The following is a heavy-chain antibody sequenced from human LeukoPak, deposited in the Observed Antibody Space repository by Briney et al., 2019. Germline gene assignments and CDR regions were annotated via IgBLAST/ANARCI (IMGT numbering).Heavy chain of an antibody. CDR3: ARTYLYYDSSHYGRPYYFDH. D-gene: IGHD3-22*01. CDR1: GGSISSGGYY. V-gene: IGHV4-31*01. Sequence: KPSETLSLTCSVSGGSISSGGYYWSWIRQHPGKGLEWIGYISDSGSTHYNPSLKSPVTISVDTSQNHFSLRLSSVTAADTAVYYCARTYLYYDSSHYGRPYYFDHWGQGTLVTVSS. J-gene: IGHJ4*02. CDR2: ISDSGST.